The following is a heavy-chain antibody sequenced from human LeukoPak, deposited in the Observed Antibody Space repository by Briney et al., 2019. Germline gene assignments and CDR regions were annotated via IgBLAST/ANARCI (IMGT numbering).Heavy chain of an antibody. D-gene: IGHD4-17*01. CDR3: AKDLSGDYGDPTDYFDY. J-gene: IGHJ4*02. CDR1: GFTFSSYA. V-gene: IGHV3-23*01. CDR2: ISGSGGST. Sequence: PGGSLRLSCAASGFTFSSYAMSWVRQAPGKGLEWVSAISGSGGSTYYADSVKGRFTISRDNSKNTLYLQMNSLRAEDTAVYYCAKDLSGDYGDPTDYFDYWGQGTLVTVSS.